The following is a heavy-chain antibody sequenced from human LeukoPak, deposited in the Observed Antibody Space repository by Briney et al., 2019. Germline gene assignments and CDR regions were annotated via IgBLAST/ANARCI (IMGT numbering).Heavy chain of an antibody. D-gene: IGHD3-22*01. Sequence: GGTLRLSCAASGFTFSSYGMSWVRQAPGKGLEWVSAISGSGGSTYYADSVKGRFTISRDNSKNTLYLQMNSLRAEDTAVYYCAKAGDSSGYYPYYFDYWGQGTLVTVSS. V-gene: IGHV3-23*01. J-gene: IGHJ4*02. CDR2: ISGSGGST. CDR3: AKAGDSSGYYPYYFDY. CDR1: GFTFSSYG.